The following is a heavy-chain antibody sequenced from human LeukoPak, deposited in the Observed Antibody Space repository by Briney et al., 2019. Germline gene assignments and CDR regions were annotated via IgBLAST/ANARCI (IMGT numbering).Heavy chain of an antibody. CDR1: GFTFSSYA. Sequence: GGSLRLSCAASGFTFSSYAMSWVRQPPGKGLEWVSAISGSGGTTYYADSVKGRFTISRDNSKNTLYLQMNSLRAEDTAVYYSAKGGHDSYGTYFDYWGQGTLVTVSS. D-gene: IGHD5-18*01. V-gene: IGHV3-23*01. CDR2: ISGSGGTT. J-gene: IGHJ4*02. CDR3: AKGGHDSYGTYFDY.